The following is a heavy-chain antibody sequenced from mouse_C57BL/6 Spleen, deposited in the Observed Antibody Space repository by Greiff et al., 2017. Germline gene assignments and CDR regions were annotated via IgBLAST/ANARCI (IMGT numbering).Heavy chain of an antibody. Sequence: VQLQQSGAELVRPGTSVKMSCKASGYTFTNYWIGWAKQRPGHGLEWIGDIYPGGGYTNYNEKFKGKATLTADKSSSTAYMEFSSLTSEDSAIYYCARGEYYGRSYGYFDVWGTGTTVTVSS. V-gene: IGHV1-63*01. CDR2: IYPGGGYT. CDR3: ARGEYYGRSYGYFDV. J-gene: IGHJ1*03. D-gene: IGHD1-1*01. CDR1: GYTFTNYW.